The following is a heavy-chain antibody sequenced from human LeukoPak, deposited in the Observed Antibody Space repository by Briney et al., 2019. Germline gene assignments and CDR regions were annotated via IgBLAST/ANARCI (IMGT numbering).Heavy chain of an antibody. CDR2: INLNTGGV. J-gene: IGHJ2*01. CDR3: GTVRGILSYFDL. D-gene: IGHD3-16*01. CDR1: GDSFSDSY. Sequence: ASVKVSCKASGDSFSDSYIHWVRQAPGQGPEWMGWINLNTGGVNYAQKFDGRFSMTRDTSINTAFMELSGQRFDDTAVYYCGTVRGILSYFDLWGRGTLVTVSS. V-gene: IGHV1-2*02.